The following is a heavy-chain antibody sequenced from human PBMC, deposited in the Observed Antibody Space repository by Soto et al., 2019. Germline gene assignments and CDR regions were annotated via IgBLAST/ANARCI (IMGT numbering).Heavy chain of an antibody. CDR1: GGTFSSYA. D-gene: IGHD6-6*01. CDR3: ARDVGIAARPYGWFDP. CDR2: IIPIFGTA. V-gene: IGHV1-69*13. Sequence: SVKVSCKASGGTFSSYAISWVRQAPGQGLEWMGGIIPIFGTANYAQKFQGRVTITADESTSTAYMEPSSLRSEDTAVYYCARDVGIAARPYGWFDPWGQGTLVTVSS. J-gene: IGHJ5*02.